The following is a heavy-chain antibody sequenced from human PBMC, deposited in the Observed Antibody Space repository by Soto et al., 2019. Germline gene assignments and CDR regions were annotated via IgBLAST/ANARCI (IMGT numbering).Heavy chain of an antibody. D-gene: IGHD3-3*01. CDR1: GYTFTSYA. CDR2: MNPNSGNT. CDR3: ARSYYDFWSGYYHYYGMDV. V-gene: IGHV1-8*01. Sequence: QVQLVQSGAEVKKPGASVKVSCKASGYTFTSYAINWVRQATGQGLEWMGWMNPNSGNTGYAQKFQGRVTMTRNTSISTAYMELSSLRSEDTAVYYCARSYYDFWSGYYHYYGMDVWGQGTTVTVSS. J-gene: IGHJ6*02.